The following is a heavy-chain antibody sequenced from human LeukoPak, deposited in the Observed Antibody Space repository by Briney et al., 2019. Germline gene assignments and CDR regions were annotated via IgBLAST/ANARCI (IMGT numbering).Heavy chain of an antibody. CDR2: ISTGSSYI. D-gene: IGHD2-21*02. CDR3: ARDLTYCGGDCYPREAFDI. Sequence: GGSLRLSCAASGFTFSTYSMNWVRQAPGKGLEWVSSISTGSSYIYYADSVKGRFTISRDNAKNSLYLQMNSLRDEDTAVYYCARDLTYCGGDCYPREAFDIWGQGTMVTVSS. J-gene: IGHJ3*02. V-gene: IGHV3-21*01. CDR1: GFTFSTYS.